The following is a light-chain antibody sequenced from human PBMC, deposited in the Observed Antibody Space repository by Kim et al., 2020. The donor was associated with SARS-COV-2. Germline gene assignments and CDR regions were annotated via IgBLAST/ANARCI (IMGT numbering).Light chain of an antibody. CDR3: NSRDSNDNVV. Sequence: SSELTQDPAVSVALGQTVRITCQGDSLRSYYATWYQQKPGHAPILVIYGKNNRPSGIPDRFPGSSSGNTASLTITGTQAGDEADYYCNSRDSNDNVVFGGGTQLTVL. J-gene: IGLJ2*01. V-gene: IGLV3-19*01. CDR2: GKN. CDR1: SLRSYY.